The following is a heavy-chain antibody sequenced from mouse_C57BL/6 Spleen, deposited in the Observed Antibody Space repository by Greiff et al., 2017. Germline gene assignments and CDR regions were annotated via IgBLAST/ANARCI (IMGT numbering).Heavy chain of an antibody. CDR2: IDPSDSYT. Sequence: VQLQQSGAELVLPGASVKLSCKASGYTFTSYWMHWVKQRPGQGLEWIGEIDPSDSYTNYNQKFKGKSTLTVDKSSRTAYMQLNSLTSKASAVYYCERGSYNYLDYWGQGTTRTVSS. CDR3: ERGSYNYLDY. V-gene: IGHV1-69*01. CDR1: GYTFTSYW. J-gene: IGHJ2*01. D-gene: IGHD2-12*01.